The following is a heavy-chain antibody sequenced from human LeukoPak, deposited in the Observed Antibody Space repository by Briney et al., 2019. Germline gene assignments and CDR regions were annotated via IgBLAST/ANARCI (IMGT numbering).Heavy chain of an antibody. CDR3: ARVDSSSPLADYYMDV. CDR2: IYTSGST. D-gene: IGHD6-13*01. J-gene: IGHJ6*03. CDR1: GGSFSGYY. V-gene: IGHV4-59*10. Sequence: SETLSLTCAVYGGSFSGYYWSWIRQPAGKGLEWIGRIYTSGSTNYNPSPKSRVTMSVDTSKNQFSLKLSSVTAADTAVYYCARVDSSSPLADYYMDVWGKGTTVTISS.